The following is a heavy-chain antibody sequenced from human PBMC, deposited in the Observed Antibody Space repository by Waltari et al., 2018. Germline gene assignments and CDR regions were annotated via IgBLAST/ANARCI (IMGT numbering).Heavy chain of an antibody. Sequence: QVHLVESGGAVVQPGRSLRLSCAASGFTFSTHALNRARPAPGKGLEWVAVISYDGSNKYYADSVKGRFTISRDNSKNTLYLQMNSLRAEDTAVYYCARDPLSSSWYYFDYWGQGTLVTVSS. CDR2: ISYDGSNK. CDR3: ARDPLSSSWYYFDY. J-gene: IGHJ4*02. V-gene: IGHV3-30-3*01. CDR1: GFTFSTHA. D-gene: IGHD6-13*01.